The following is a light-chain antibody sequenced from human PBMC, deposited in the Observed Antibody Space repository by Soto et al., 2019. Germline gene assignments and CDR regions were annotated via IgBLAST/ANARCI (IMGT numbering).Light chain of an antibody. CDR2: DAS. V-gene: IGKV1-33*01. CDR3: QQYDNLPLT. J-gene: IGKJ3*01. Sequence: DIQMTQSPSSLSASVGDRVTITCQVSQDITNSLNWYQQKPGKAPKVLIYDASILETGVPSRFSGSGSGTDFTFTISSLQPEDVATYYCQQYDNLPLTFGPGTTVDIE. CDR1: QDITNS.